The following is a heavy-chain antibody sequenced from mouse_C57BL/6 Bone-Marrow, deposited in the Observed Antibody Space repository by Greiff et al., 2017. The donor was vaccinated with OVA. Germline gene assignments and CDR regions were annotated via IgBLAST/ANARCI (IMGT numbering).Heavy chain of an antibody. Sequence: QVQLQQPGAELVRPGTSVKLSCKASGYTFTSYWMHWVKQRPGQGLEWIGVIDPSDSYTNYNQKFKGKATLTVDTSSSTAYMQLSSLTSEDSAVYYCGTDYDYSFGYWGQGTLVTVSA. CDR2: IDPSDSYT. CDR1: GYTFTSYW. V-gene: IGHV1-59*01. CDR3: GTDYDYSFGY. D-gene: IGHD2-4*01. J-gene: IGHJ3*01.